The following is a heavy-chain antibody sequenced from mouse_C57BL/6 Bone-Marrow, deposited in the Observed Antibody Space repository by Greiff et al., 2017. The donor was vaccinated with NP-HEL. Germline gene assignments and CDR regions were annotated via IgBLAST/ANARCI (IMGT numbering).Heavy chain of an antibody. Sequence: VQLEESGAELAKPGASVKLSCKASGYTFTGYWMHWVKQTPGQGLEWIGYINPKSGGTTYNQKFKDKATLTADKSSSTAYMQLRSLTYEDSAVYYCARSAYYGSSFDYWGQGTTLTVSS. D-gene: IGHD1-1*01. CDR1: GYTFTGYW. V-gene: IGHV1-7*01. J-gene: IGHJ2*01. CDR3: ARSAYYGSSFDY. CDR2: INPKSGGT.